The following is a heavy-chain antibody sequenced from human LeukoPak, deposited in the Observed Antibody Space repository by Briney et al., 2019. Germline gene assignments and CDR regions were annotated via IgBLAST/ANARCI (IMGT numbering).Heavy chain of an antibody. J-gene: IGHJ3*02. CDR1: GFTFRSHW. CDR2: IKPDGIDK. CDR3: ATISAQTFDI. D-gene: IGHD5-24*01. Sequence: GGSLRLSCVGSGFTFRSHWVNWVRQSPGRGLEWVANIKPDGIDKYYVDSARGRFTVSRDNAKNSAFLQMNSLRAEDTAIYYCATISAQTFDIWGQGTLVSV. V-gene: IGHV3-7*01.